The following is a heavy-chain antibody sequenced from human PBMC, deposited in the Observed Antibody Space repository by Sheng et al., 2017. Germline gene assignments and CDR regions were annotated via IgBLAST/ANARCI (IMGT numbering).Heavy chain of an antibody. CDR3: ARMQKGGREPSNSANYYYIDF. J-gene: IGHJ6*03. CDR2: IDWDDDK. D-gene: IGHD6-6*01. V-gene: IGHV2-70*17. CDR1: GFSITTTGMC. Sequence: QVTLRESGPALVKPTQTLILTCSLSGFSITTTGMCVTWIRQPPGKSLEWLARIDWDDDKFYNTSLQTRLAISKDTSKNRVVLTMTNMDPVDTGTYYCARMQKGGREPSNSANYYYIDFWGRGTTVTVSS.